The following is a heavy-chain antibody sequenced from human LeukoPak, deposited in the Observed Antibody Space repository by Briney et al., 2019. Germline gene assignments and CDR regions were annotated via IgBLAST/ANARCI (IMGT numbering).Heavy chain of an antibody. J-gene: IGHJ4*02. CDR1: GYTFIGYY. D-gene: IGHD2-15*01. Sequence: GASVKVSCKASGYTFIGYYMHWVRQAPGQGLEWMGWISAYNGNTNYAQKLQGRVTMTTDTSTSTAYMELRSLRSDDTAVYYCARVYLSGSRTNDYWGQGTLVTVSS. CDR2: ISAYNGNT. V-gene: IGHV1-18*04. CDR3: ARVYLSGSRTNDY.